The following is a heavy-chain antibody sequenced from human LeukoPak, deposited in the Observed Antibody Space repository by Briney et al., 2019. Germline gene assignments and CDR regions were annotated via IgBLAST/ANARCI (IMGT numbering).Heavy chain of an antibody. Sequence: GGSLRLSCAASGFTFSSYAMSWVRQAPGKGLEWVSGISGSGFTTYYADSVKGRFTISRGNSKNTLYVQMNSLRAEDTAVYYCAKSSNHYGTFDDWGQGTLVTVSS. CDR2: ISGSGFTT. D-gene: IGHD1-1*01. J-gene: IGHJ4*02. CDR1: GFTFSSYA. V-gene: IGHV3-23*01. CDR3: AKSSNHYGTFDD.